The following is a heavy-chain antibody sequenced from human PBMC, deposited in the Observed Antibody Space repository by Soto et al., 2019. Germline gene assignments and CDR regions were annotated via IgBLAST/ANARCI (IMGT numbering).Heavy chain of an antibody. CDR1: GGTFSSYA. Sequence: SVKVSFKASGGTFSSYAISWLRQAPGQGLEWMGGIIPIFGTANYAQKFQGRVTITADESTSTAYMELSSLRSEDTAVYYCARTRELPIVNWFDPWGQGTLVTVSS. D-gene: IGHD1-26*01. J-gene: IGHJ5*02. V-gene: IGHV1-69*13. CDR2: IIPIFGTA. CDR3: ARTRELPIVNWFDP.